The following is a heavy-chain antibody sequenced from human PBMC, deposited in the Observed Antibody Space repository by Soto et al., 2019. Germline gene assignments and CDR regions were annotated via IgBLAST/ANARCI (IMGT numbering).Heavy chain of an antibody. J-gene: IGHJ6*02. CDR1: GFTFIDYA. Sequence: SLXLSCTTSGFTFIDYAISWFRQAPGKWLEWLGVIRNKAYGATTDFAASVKGRFAISRDDSKSTAYLQMNSLTTEDTAVYFCAKYTHTRRYSFFGMYVWGQGTTGTVS. V-gene: IGHV3-49*03. D-gene: IGHD2-15*01. CDR2: IRNKAYGATT. CDR3: AKYTHTRRYSFFGMYV.